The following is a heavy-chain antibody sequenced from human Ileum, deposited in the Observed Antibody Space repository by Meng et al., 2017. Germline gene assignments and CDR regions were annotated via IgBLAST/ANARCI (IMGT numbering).Heavy chain of an antibody. J-gene: IGHJ4*02. CDR3: ATGVDWAKSGNI. Sequence: VQLRQWGAGLLKPSETLSLTCAVYDGSLGGYYLSWIRQPPRKGLEWVGEIHPGGSTSYNPSLQSRVTIAVDTSKNQFSVTLSSVSAADTAVYYCATGVDWAKSGNIWGQGTLVTVSS. CDR2: IHPGGST. D-gene: IGHD3-9*01. CDR1: DGSLGGYY. V-gene: IGHV4-34*01.